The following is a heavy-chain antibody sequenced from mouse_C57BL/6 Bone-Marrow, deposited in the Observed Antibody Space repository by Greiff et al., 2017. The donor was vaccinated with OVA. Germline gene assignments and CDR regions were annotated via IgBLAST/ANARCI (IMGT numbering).Heavy chain of an antibody. D-gene: IGHD2-3*01. CDR1: GYTFTSYW. CDR3: TRWLLPGFDY. J-gene: IGHJ2*01. Sequence: DVQLQESGTVLARPGASVKMSCKTSGYTFTSYWMHWVKQRPGQGLEWIGAIYPGNSDTSYNQKFKGKAKLTAVTSASTAYMELSGLTAEDAAVYYCTRWLLPGFDYWGQGTTLTVSS. CDR2: IYPGNSDT. V-gene: IGHV1-5*01.